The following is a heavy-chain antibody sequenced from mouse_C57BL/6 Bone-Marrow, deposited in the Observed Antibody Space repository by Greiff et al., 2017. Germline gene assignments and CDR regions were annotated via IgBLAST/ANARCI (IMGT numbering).Heavy chain of an antibody. D-gene: IGHD2-5*01. CDR2: INPNNGGT. CDR3: AYSNYVFFAY. CDR1: GYTFTDYN. Sequence: SGPELVKPGASVKMSCKASGYTFTDYNMHWVKQSHGKSLEWIGYINPNNGGTSYNQKFKGKAPLTVNKSSSTAYMELRSLTSEDSAVYYCAYSNYVFFAYWGQGTLVTVSA. J-gene: IGHJ3*01. V-gene: IGHV1-22*01.